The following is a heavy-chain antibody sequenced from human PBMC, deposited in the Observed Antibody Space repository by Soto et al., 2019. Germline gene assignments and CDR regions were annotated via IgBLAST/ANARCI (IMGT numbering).Heavy chain of an antibody. CDR2: IYNSAST. Sequence: TSETLSLTCTVSGGSVNSTNYNWGWIRQPPGKGLEWIGSIYNSASTYYNPSLKSRVTISVDTSRNQFSLNLNSVTAADTAMYYCGRVVIAATPHRDVDYWGQGTLVTVSS. CDR1: GGSVNSTNYN. J-gene: IGHJ4*02. D-gene: IGHD2-15*01. CDR3: GRVVIAATPHRDVDY. V-gene: IGHV4-39*01.